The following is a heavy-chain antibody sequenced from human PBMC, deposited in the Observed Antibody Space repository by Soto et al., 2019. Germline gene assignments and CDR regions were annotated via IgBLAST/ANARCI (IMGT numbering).Heavy chain of an antibody. V-gene: IGHV3-74*01. CDR1: GFTFSSYW. CDR2: INSDGSST. Sequence: GGSLRLSCAASGFTFSSYWMHWVRQAPGKGLVWVSRINSDGSSTSYVDSVKGRFTISRDNAKNTLYLQMNSLRAEDTAVYYCAHLGGLYYLDAFDIWGQGTMVTVSS. D-gene: IGHD2-2*02. J-gene: IGHJ3*02. CDR3: AHLGGLYYLDAFDI.